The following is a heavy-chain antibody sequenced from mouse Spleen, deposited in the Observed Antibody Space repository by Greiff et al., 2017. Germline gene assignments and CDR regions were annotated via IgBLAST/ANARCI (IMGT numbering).Heavy chain of an antibody. J-gene: IGHJ1*01. D-gene: IGHD4-1*01. CDR3: ARRWDWDEGYFDV. V-gene: IGHV1-61*01. Sequence: VQLQQPGAELVRPGSSVKLSCKASGYTFTSYWMDWVKQRPGQGLEWIGNIYPSDSETHYNQKFKDKATLTVDKSSSTAYMQLSSLTSEDSAVYYCARRWDWDEGYFDVWGAGTTVTVSS. CDR1: GYTFTSYW. CDR2: IYPSDSET.